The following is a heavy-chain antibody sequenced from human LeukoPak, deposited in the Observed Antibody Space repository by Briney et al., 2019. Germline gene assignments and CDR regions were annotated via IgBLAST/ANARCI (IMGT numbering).Heavy chain of an antibody. Sequence: GRSLRLSCAASGFTFSSYGMHWVRQAPGKGLEWVAVIWYDGSNKYYADSVKGRFTVSRDNSKNTLYLQMNSLRAEDTAVYYCARDAGYCSGGSCYPGQFDYWGQGTLVTVSS. CDR3: ARDAGYCSGGSCYPGQFDY. J-gene: IGHJ4*02. CDR2: IWYDGSNK. D-gene: IGHD2-15*01. V-gene: IGHV3-33*01. CDR1: GFTFSSYG.